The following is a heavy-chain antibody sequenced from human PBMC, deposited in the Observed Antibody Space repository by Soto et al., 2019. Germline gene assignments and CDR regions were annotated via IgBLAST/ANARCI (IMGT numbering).Heavy chain of an antibody. CDR1: GFTFSSYA. CDR3: ARVQRPYAATLRNGMDV. CDR2: ISYDGSNK. Sequence: VGSLRLSCAASGFTFSSYAMHWVRQAPGKGLEWVAVISYDGSNKYYADSVKGRFTISRDNSKNTLYLQMNSLRAEDTAVYYCARVQRPYAATLRNGMDVWGQGTTVTVSS. D-gene: IGHD2-15*01. J-gene: IGHJ6*02. V-gene: IGHV3-30-3*01.